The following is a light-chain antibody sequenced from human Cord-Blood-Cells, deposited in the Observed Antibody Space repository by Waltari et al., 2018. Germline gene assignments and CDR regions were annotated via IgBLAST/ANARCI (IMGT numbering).Light chain of an antibody. Sequence: EIVLTQSPGTLSLSPRERSTLSCRASTSVSSSYLAWYQQKPRQAPRLLISGASSRATGIPDRFSGSGSGTDFTLTISRLEPEDFAVYYCQQYGSSPLTFGGGTKVEIK. CDR2: GAS. J-gene: IGKJ4*01. CDR3: QQYGSSPLT. V-gene: IGKV3-20*01. CDR1: TSVSSSY.